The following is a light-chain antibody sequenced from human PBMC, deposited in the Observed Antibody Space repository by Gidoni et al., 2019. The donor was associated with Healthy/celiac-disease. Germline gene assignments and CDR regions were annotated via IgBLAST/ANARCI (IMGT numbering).Light chain of an antibody. CDR1: QSVSSSD. J-gene: IGKJ1*01. Sequence: EIVLTQSPGTLSLSPGERATLSCRASQSVSSSDLAWYQQKPGQAPRRLIYGASSRATGIPDRFSCSGSGTDFTLTISRLEPEDFAVYYCQQYGSSSWTFGQGTKVEIK. CDR3: QQYGSSSWT. CDR2: GAS. V-gene: IGKV3-20*01.